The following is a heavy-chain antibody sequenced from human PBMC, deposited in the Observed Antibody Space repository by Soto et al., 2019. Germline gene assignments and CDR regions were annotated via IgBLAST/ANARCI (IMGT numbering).Heavy chain of an antibody. V-gene: IGHV4-59*08. D-gene: IGHD3-10*01. Sequence: SETLSLTCTVSGGSISSYYWSWIRQPPGKGLEWIGYIYYSGSTNYNPSLKSRVTISVDTSKNQFSLKLSSVTAADTAVYYCARTGRGGSGSYHWFDPWGQGTLVTVSS. CDR2: IYYSGST. J-gene: IGHJ5*02. CDR1: GGSISSYY. CDR3: ARTGRGGSGSYHWFDP.